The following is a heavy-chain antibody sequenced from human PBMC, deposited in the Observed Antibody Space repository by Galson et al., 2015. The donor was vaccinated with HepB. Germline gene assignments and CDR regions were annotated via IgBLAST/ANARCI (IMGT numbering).Heavy chain of an antibody. Sequence: SLRLSCAASGFTFSSYAMSWVRQAPGKGLEWVSAISGSGNSAYYADSVKGRFTISRDNSKNTLYLLMDSLRDEDTALYYCAKLRGTTGYFAPNYWGQGTLVTVSS. D-gene: IGHD3-9*01. CDR2: ISGSGNSA. CDR3: AKLRGTTGYFAPNY. CDR1: GFTFSSYA. V-gene: IGHV3-23*01. J-gene: IGHJ4*02.